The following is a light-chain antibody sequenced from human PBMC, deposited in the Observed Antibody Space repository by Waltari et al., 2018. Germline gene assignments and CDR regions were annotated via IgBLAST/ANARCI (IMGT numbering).Light chain of an antibody. J-gene: IGLJ3*02. Sequence: QSGLTQPASVSASPGQSITIPRTGTSPDIGTYNCVSWYQQHPGKAPKLMIYEVSNRPSGVSNRFSGSKSGNTASLTISGLQAEDEADYYCYSYTTNALGVFGGGTKVTVL. CDR1: SPDIGTYNC. CDR2: EVS. V-gene: IGLV2-14*01. CDR3: YSYTTNALGV.